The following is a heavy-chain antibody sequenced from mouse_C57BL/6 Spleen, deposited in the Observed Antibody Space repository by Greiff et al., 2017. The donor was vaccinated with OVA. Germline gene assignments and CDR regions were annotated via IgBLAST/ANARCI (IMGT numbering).Heavy chain of an antibody. CDR1: GFTFSDYG. CDR3: ARKDGYYGGFAY. V-gene: IGHV5-17*01. CDR2: ISSGSSTI. D-gene: IGHD2-3*01. Sequence: EVKLVESGGGLVKPGGSLKLSCAASGFTFSDYGMHWVRQAPEKGLEWVAYISSGSSTIYYAVTVKGRFTISRDNAKITLFLQMTSLRSEDTAMYYCARKDGYYGGFAYWGQGTLVTVSA. J-gene: IGHJ3*01.